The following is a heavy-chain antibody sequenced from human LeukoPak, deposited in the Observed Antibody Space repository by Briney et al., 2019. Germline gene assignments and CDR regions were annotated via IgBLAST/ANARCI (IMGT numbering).Heavy chain of an antibody. CDR2: IYHSGST. CDR3: ARDPTFGYSSS. Sequence: SETLSLTCAVYGGSFSGYYWSWVRQPPGKGLEWIGEIYHSGSTNYNPSLKSRVTISVDKSKNQFSLKLSSVTAADTAVYYCARDPTFGYSSSWGQGTLVTVSS. V-gene: IGHV4-34*01. D-gene: IGHD6-13*01. J-gene: IGHJ4*02. CDR1: GGSFSGYY.